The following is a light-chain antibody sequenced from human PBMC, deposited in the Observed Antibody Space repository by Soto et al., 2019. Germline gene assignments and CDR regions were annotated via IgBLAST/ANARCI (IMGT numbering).Light chain of an antibody. V-gene: IGKV1-5*01. J-gene: IGKJ1*01. CDR1: QSISSW. CDR3: QQYNSYSRT. CDR2: DAS. Sequence: DIQMTQSPSTLSASVGDRVTITCRASQSISSWLAWYQQKPGKAPKLLIYDASSLESGVPSSFSGSGSGTEFTLTISILQPDDFATYYCQQYNSYSRTFGQGTKVEIK.